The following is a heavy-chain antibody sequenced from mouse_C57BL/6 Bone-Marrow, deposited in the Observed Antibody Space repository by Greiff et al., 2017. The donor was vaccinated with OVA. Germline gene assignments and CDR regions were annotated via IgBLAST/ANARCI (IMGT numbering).Heavy chain of an antibody. V-gene: IGHV10-1*01. CDR2: IRSKSNNYAT. D-gene: IGHD2-5*01. J-gene: IGHJ3*01. CDR1: GFSFNTYA. CDR3: LYSNSFAY. Sequence: EADGGLVQPKGSLKLSCAASGFSFNTYAMNWVRQAPGKGLEWVARIRSKSNNYATYYADSVKDRFTISRDDSESMLYLQMNNLKTEDTAMYYCLYSNSFAYWGQGTLVTVSA.